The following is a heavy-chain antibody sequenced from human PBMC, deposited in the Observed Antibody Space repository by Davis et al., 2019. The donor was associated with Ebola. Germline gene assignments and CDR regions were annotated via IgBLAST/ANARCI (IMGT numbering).Heavy chain of an antibody. Sequence: GESLKISCAASGFTFSDYYMSWIRQAPGKGLEWVSYMSSSGSTTYYADSVKGRFTISRDNSKNTLYLQMNSLRAEDTAVYYCAKDGSNRRYYYYGMDVWGQGTTVTVSS. CDR3: AKDGSNRRYYYYGMDV. V-gene: IGHV3-11*01. J-gene: IGHJ6*02. CDR2: MSSSGSTT. D-gene: IGHD1-14*01. CDR1: GFTFSDYY.